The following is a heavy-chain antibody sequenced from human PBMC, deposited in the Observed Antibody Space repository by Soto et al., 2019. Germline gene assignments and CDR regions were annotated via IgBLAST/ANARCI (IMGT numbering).Heavy chain of an antibody. CDR2: INAGNGNT. V-gene: IGHV1-3*01. CDR3: ARGITLPTPLDY. J-gene: IGHJ4*02. CDR1: GYTFTSYA. D-gene: IGHD1-20*01. Sequence: ASVKVSCTASGYTFTSYAMHWARQAPGQRLEWMGWINAGNGNTKYSQKFQGRVTITRDTSASTAYMELSSLRSEDTAVYYCARGITLPTPLDYWGQGTLVTVSS.